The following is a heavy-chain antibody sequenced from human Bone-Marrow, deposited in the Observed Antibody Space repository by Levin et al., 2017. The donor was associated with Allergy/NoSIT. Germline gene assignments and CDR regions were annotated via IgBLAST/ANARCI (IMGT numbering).Heavy chain of an antibody. V-gene: IGHV3-30*04. CDR2: ISYDGGIE. CDR3: AKDLSYCTGGQCYHHTGMDV. D-gene: IGHD2-8*02. CDR1: GFIFSNYA. Sequence: GESLKISCAASGFIFSNYAMHWVRQSPGKGLECVAVISYDGGIEYYADSVEGRFTISRDNSKNTLFLQMNGLTPDDTAMYFCAKDLSYCTGGQCYHHTGMDVWGQGTTVTVSS. J-gene: IGHJ6*02.